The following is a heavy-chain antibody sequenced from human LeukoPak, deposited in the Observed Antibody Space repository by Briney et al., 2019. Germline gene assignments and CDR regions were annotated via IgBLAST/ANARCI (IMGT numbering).Heavy chain of an antibody. Sequence: ASVKVSCKASGYILTDYYMHWVRQAPGQGLEWMGWINPNSGDTNYAQKFQGRVTMTRDTSISTVYMEVRGLRSDDTAMYYCARDVGITVADSFDPWGQGTLVTVSS. CDR1: GYILTDYY. CDR2: INPNSGDT. D-gene: IGHD6-13*01. J-gene: IGHJ5*02. CDR3: ARDVGITVADSFDP. V-gene: IGHV1-2*02.